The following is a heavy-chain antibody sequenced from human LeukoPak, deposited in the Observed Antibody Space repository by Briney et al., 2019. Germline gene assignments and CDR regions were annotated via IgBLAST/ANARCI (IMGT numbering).Heavy chain of an antibody. J-gene: IGHJ4*02. Sequence: PGESLRLSCAASGFTFSNYGMNWVRQAPGRGLEWISYISRSSSPIDYAESVKGRFVISRDNSKNTLYLQMDSLRAEDTAVYYCAKDPRITMIVVVDYYFDYWGQGTLVTVSS. V-gene: IGHV3-48*01. D-gene: IGHD3-22*01. CDR1: GFTFSNYG. CDR3: AKDPRITMIVVVDYYFDY. CDR2: ISRSSSPI.